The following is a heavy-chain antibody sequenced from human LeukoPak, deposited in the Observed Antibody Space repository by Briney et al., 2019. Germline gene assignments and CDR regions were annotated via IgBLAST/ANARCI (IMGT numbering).Heavy chain of an antibody. CDR1: GYSFTSYW. CDR3: ARESIAAAPEGY. Sequence: GESLKISCKGSGYSFTSYWISWVRQMPGKGLEWMGRIDPSDSYTNYSPSFRGHVTISADKSISTAYLQWSSLKASDTAMYYCARESIAAAPEGYWGQGTLVTVSS. D-gene: IGHD6-13*01. J-gene: IGHJ4*02. CDR2: IDPSDSYT. V-gene: IGHV5-10-1*01.